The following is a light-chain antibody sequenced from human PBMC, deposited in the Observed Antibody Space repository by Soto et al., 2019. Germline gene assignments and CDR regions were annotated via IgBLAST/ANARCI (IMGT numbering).Light chain of an antibody. CDR3: GTWYSSLFADNYV. CDR1: SSNIGNNY. J-gene: IGLJ1*01. CDR2: DNN. Sequence: QSVLTQPPSVSAAPGQKVTISCSGSSSNIGNNYVSWYQQLPGTAPKLLIYDNNKRPSGIPDRFSGSESGTSATLGITGLQTGDEAAYYSGTWYSSLFADNYVFGTGTKLTVL. V-gene: IGLV1-51*01.